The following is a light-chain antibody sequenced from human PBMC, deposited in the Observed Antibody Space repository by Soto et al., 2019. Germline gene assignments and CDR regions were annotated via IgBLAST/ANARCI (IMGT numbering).Light chain of an antibody. V-gene: IGLV2-8*01. Sequence: QSVLTQPPSASGSPGQPVTISCTGTSSDVGGYNYVSWYQQHPGKAAKLMIYEVTIRPSGVSDRWAGSKSGNTASLSVPGIEADNEADYYGSSYSGGNPSNVFGTGTKVTVL. J-gene: IGLJ1*01. CDR1: SSDVGGYNY. CDR3: SSYSGGNPSNV. CDR2: EVT.